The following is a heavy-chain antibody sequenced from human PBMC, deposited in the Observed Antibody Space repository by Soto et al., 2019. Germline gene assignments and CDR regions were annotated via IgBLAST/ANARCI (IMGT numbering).Heavy chain of an antibody. D-gene: IGHD3-10*01. Sequence: GASVKVSCKASGYTFTSYGISWVRQAPGQGLEWMGWISAYNGNTNYAQKLQGRVTMTTDTSTSTAYMELRSLRSDDTAVYYCARDPLLWFGGPRFDYWGQGTLVTVSS. CDR1: GYTFTSYG. CDR2: ISAYNGNT. V-gene: IGHV1-18*01. J-gene: IGHJ4*02. CDR3: ARDPLLWFGGPRFDY.